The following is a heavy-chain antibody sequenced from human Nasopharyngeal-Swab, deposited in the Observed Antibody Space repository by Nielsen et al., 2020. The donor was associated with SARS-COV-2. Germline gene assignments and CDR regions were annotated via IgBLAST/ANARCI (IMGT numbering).Heavy chain of an antibody. J-gene: IGHJ6*02. CDR3: ARDQFARVPAATYYYYYGMDV. D-gene: IGHD2-2*01. CDR1: GGSLSSGGYY. V-gene: IGHV4-31*03. Sequence: SETLSLTCTVSGGSLSSGGYYWSWIRQHPGKGLEWFGYIYYSGSTYYNPSLKSRVTIPVDTSKNQFSLKLSSVTAADTAVYYCARDQFARVPAATYYYYYGMDVWGQGTTVTVSS. CDR2: IYYSGST.